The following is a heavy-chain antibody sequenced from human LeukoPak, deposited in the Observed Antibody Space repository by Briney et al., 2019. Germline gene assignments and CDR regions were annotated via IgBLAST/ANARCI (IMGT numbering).Heavy chain of an antibody. J-gene: IGHJ5*02. Sequence: SETLSLTCTVSGGSISSYYWSWIRQPPGKGLEWIGYVYYSGSTNYNPSLKSRVIISVDTSKKQFSLKLSSVTAADTAVYYCARDPYDWTPANNWFDPWGQGTLVTVSS. V-gene: IGHV4-59*01. D-gene: IGHD1-1*01. CDR3: ARDPYDWTPANNWFDP. CDR1: GGSISSYY. CDR2: VYYSGST.